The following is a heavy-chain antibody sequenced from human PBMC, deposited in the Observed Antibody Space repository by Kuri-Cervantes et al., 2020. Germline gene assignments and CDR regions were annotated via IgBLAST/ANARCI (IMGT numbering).Heavy chain of an antibody. V-gene: IGHV3-9*01. J-gene: IGHJ2*01. CDR2: ISWNSGSI. CDR3: ATLRGFTDYGDFYWYFDL. D-gene: IGHD4-17*01. CDR1: GFTFDDYA. Sequence: SLKISCAASGFTFDDYAMHWVRQAPGKGLEWVSGISWNSGSIGYADSVKGRFTISRDNAKNSLYLQMNSLRAEDTAVYYCATLRGFTDYGDFYWYFDLWGRGTLVTVSS.